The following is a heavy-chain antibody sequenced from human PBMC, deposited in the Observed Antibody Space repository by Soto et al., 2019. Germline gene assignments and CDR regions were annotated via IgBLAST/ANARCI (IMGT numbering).Heavy chain of an antibody. V-gene: IGHV3-74*01. J-gene: IGHJ4*02. CDR3: AGIHYDSSGYYMVFDY. D-gene: IGHD3-22*01. CDR2: IDTDGGST. CDR1: GFTLGSHR. Sequence: GGSLRLSCAASGFTLGSHRIHWVRQPPGKGLEWVSRIDTDGGSTYYADSVKGRFTISRDNSKNTLYLQMNSLRAEDTAVYYCAGIHYDSSGYYMVFDYWGQGTLVTVSS.